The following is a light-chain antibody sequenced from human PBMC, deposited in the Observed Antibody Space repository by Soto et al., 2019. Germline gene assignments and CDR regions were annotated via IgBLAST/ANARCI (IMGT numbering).Light chain of an antibody. V-gene: IGLV2-11*01. CDR3: SSYTSSNTWV. Sequence: QSVLTQPRSVSGSPGQSVTISCTGTSGDVGAYNYISWYQQHPGKAPKFLIYDVNKRPSGVSDRFSGSKSGNTASLTISGLQAEDEADYYCSSYTSSNTWVFGGGTKVTVL. CDR2: DVN. J-gene: IGLJ3*02. CDR1: SGDVGAYNY.